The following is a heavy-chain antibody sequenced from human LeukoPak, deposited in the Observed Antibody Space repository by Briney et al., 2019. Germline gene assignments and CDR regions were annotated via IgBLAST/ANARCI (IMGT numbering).Heavy chain of an antibody. CDR1: GDSISSGSYY. CDR2: IYSSGRI. D-gene: IGHD6-6*01. CDR3: ARAMSIAARLQTIFDY. J-gene: IGHJ4*02. V-gene: IGHV4-61*02. Sequence: SQTLSLTCTVSGDSISSGSYYCSWIRQPAGKGLEWIGRIYSSGRINYNLSRKSRVTISVDTSKNQFSLRLSSVTAADTAVYYCARAMSIAARLQTIFDYWGQGTLVHVSS.